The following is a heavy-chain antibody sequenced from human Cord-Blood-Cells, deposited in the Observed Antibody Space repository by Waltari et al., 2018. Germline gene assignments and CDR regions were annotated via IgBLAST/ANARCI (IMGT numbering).Heavy chain of an antibody. J-gene: IGHJ4*02. CDR2: LNPNRGGT. CDR1: GYTFTGYY. D-gene: IGHD3-10*01. Sequence: QVQLVQSGAEVKKPGASVKVSCKASGYTFTGYYMHWVRQAPGQGLEWRGWLNPNRGGTNSAQKLQGRVTMTRDTSISTAYMGLSRLRSDDTAVYYCARGGRRGSGSYYFDYWGQGTLVTVSS. V-gene: IGHV1-2*02. CDR3: ARGGRRGSGSYYFDY.